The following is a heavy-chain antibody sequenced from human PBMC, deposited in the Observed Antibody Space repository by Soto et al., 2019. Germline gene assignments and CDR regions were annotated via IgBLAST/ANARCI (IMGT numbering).Heavy chain of an antibody. CDR1: RGTFSSYA. CDR2: IIPIFGTA. J-gene: IGHJ4*02. CDR3: ARGVYYDPKGFGY. D-gene: IGHD3-22*01. Sequence: SVKVSFRASRGTFSSYAISWVRQAPGQGLEWMGGIIPIFGTANYAQKFQGRVTITADESTSTAYMELSSLRSEDTAVYYCARGVYYDPKGFGYWGQGTLVTVSS. V-gene: IGHV1-69*13.